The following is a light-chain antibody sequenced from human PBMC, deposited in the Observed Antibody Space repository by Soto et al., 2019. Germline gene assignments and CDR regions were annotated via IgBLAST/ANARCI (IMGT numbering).Light chain of an antibody. Sequence: DIVMTQSPDSLAVSLGERATVNCKSSQTILYSSNNKNYLAWYQQKPGQPPKLLIYWASTRESGVPDRFSGSGSGTAFTLTISGLQAEDVAVYYCHHYYSNSITFGQGTRLEIQ. CDR1: QTILYSSNNKNY. CDR2: WAS. CDR3: HHYYSNSIT. V-gene: IGKV4-1*01. J-gene: IGKJ5*01.